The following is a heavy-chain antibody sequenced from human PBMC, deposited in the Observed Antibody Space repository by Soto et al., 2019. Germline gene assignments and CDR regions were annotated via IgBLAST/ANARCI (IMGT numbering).Heavy chain of an antibody. D-gene: IGHD3-10*01. CDR1: GYTFTGYY. J-gene: IGHJ4*02. CDR3: ARAARRVLLWFGEFYFDY. Sequence: PGESLKISCKASGYTFTGYYMHWVRQAPGQGLEWMGWINPNSGGTNYAQKFQGWVTMTRDTSISTAYMELSRLRSDDTAVYYCARAARRVLLWFGEFYFDYWGQGTLVTVSS. V-gene: IGHV1-2*04. CDR2: INPNSGGT.